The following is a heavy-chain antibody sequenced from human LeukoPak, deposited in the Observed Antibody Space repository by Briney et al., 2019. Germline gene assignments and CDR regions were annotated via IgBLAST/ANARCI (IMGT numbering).Heavy chain of an antibody. V-gene: IGHV4-34*01. Sequence: SETLSLTCEVYGGSFSGFYWSWIRQSPGKGLEWIGEIYYTGTANYNPSLKSRVTISIDKSKKQMSLKLSSVTAADTAVYYCARRGGRSVIGYWGQGTLVTVSS. J-gene: IGHJ4*02. D-gene: IGHD3-3*02. CDR1: GGSFSGFY. CDR3: ARRGGRSVIGY. CDR2: IYYTGTA.